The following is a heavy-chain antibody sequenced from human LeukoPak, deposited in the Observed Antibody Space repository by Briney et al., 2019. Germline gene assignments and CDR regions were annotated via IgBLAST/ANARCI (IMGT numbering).Heavy chain of an antibody. D-gene: IGHD3-10*01. Sequence: GGSLRLSCAASGFTFSSYWMHWVRQAPGKGLVWVSRINSDGSSSSYADSVKGRFTISRDNAKNTLYLQMSSLRAEDTAVYYCASIWFGVPSDYWGQGTLVTVSS. J-gene: IGHJ4*02. V-gene: IGHV3-74*01. CDR1: GFTFSSYW. CDR2: INSDGSSS. CDR3: ASIWFGVPSDY.